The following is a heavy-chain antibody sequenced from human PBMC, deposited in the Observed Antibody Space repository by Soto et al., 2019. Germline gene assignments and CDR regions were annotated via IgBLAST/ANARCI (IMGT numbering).Heavy chain of an antibody. CDR3: ARAAYGSSTLFDH. CDR2: VYQSGST. V-gene: IGHV4-38-2*01. Sequence: SETLSLTCAVSGYFFSSDYFWGWIRQPPGKGLEWIGSVYQSGSTYYNPSLKSRVSTSVDTSKNQFSLKLSSVTAADTAVYYCARAAYGSSTLFDHWGRGALVTVSS. CDR1: GYFFSSDYF. D-gene: IGHD6-13*01. J-gene: IGHJ4*02.